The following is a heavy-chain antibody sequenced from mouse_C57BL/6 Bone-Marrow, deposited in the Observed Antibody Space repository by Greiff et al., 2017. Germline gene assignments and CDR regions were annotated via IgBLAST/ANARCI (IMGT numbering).Heavy chain of an antibody. CDR3: ARGKRDYLDY. J-gene: IGHJ2*01. D-gene: IGHD2-1*01. CDR2: IYPGSGST. Sequence: VQLQQPGAELVKPGASVKLSCKASGYTFTSYWITWVKQRPGQGLEWIGDIYPGSGSTNYNEKFKSKATLTVDTSSSTAYMRLSSLTSEDSAVYYCARGKRDYLDYWGQGTTLTVSS. V-gene: IGHV1-55*01. CDR1: GYTFTSYW.